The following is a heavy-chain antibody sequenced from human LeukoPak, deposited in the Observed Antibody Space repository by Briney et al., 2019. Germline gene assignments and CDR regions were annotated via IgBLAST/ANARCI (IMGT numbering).Heavy chain of an antibody. CDR1: GFTFSNYW. CDR2: INSDESST. V-gene: IGHV3-74*01. D-gene: IGHD1-26*01. J-gene: IGHJ4*02. CDR3: AQVNVGVAY. Sequence: PGGSLRLSCAASGFTFSNYWIHWVRQVPGKGLVWVSRINSDESSTNYADSVKGRFTISRDNAKNTLYLQMNSLRAEDTAVYYCAQVNVGVAYWGQGTLVTVSS.